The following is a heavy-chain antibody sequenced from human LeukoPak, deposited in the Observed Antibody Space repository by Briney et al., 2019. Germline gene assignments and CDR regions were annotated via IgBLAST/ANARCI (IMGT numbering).Heavy chain of an antibody. V-gene: IGHV4-31*11. CDR3: ARTVVEMATMSFDY. Sequence: PSETLSLTCAVSGGSISSGGYSWSWIRQHPGKGLEWIGYIYYSGSTYYDPSLKSRVTISVDTSKNQFSLKLSSVTAADTAVYYCARTVVEMATMSFDYWGQGTLVTVSS. CDR1: GGSISSGGYS. D-gene: IGHD5-12*01. CDR2: IYYSGST. J-gene: IGHJ4*02.